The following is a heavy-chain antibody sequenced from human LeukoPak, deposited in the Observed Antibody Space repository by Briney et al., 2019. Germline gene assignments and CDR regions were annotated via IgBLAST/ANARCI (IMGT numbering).Heavy chain of an antibody. D-gene: IGHD3-3*01. Sequence: GGSLRLSRAASGFTFSSRAMSWVRQAPGKGLEWVSGISGSGDGTYYADSVKGRFTISRDNSKNTLFLQMNSLRAEDTAVYYCAKGPTIFGVVIIWDYYYGMDVWGQGTTVTVSS. CDR2: ISGSGDGT. J-gene: IGHJ6*02. V-gene: IGHV3-23*01. CDR1: GFTFSSRA. CDR3: AKGPTIFGVVIIWDYYYGMDV.